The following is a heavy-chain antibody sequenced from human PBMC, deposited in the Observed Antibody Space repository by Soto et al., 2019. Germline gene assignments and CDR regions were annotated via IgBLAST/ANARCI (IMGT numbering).Heavy chain of an antibody. J-gene: IGHJ4*02. CDR3: AKDHQWLVGEFDY. D-gene: IGHD6-19*01. V-gene: IGHV3-23*01. CDR1: GFTFSSYA. CDR2: ISGSGGST. Sequence: GGSLSLSCAASGFTFSSYAMSWVRQAPGKGLEWVSAISGSGGSTYYADSVKGRFTISRDNSKNTLYLQMNSLRAEDTAVYYCAKDHQWLVGEFDYWGQGTLVTVSS.